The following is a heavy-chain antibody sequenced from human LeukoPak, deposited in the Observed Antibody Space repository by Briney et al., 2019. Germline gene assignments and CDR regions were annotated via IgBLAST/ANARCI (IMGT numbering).Heavy chain of an antibody. J-gene: IGHJ4*02. CDR1: GFTFSSYW. CDR2: IKQDGSEK. D-gene: IGHD4-17*01. Sequence: PGGSLRLSCAASGFTFSSYWMRWVRQAPGKGLEWVANIKQDGSEKYYVDSVKGRFTISRDNAKNSLYLQMNSLRAEDTAVYYCASENYGDFDYWGQGTLVTVPS. V-gene: IGHV3-7*01. CDR3: ASENYGDFDY.